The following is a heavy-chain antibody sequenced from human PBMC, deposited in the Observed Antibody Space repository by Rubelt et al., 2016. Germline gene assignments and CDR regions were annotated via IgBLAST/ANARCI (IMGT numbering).Heavy chain of an antibody. CDR1: GYSIGSAYY. CDR3: ARSNYFYY. Sequence: QVQLQESGPGLVKPSETLSLTCTVSGYSIGSAYYCAWIRQSPGKGLEWIGFIYYSGSTNYNPSLKSRVTISVDTSKNQFSLKLGSVAAADTAVYYGARSNYFYYWGQGTLVTVSS. CDR2: IYYSGST. V-gene: IGHV4-38-2*02. J-gene: IGHJ4*02.